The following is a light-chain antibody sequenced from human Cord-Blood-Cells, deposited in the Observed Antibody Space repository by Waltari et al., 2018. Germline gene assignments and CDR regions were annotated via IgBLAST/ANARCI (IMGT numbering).Light chain of an antibody. J-gene: IGLJ3*02. CDR3: CSYAGSSTWV. CDR2: EGS. V-gene: IGLV2-23*01. CDR1: SSDVASYNI. Sequence: QSALTPPASVSGSPGQTMTHSRPGTSSDVASYNIFPWYQQPPGKTPRPMIYEGSKRPSGVSNRFSGYKSGNTASLTISGLQAEDEADYYCCSYAGSSTWVFGGGTKLTVL.